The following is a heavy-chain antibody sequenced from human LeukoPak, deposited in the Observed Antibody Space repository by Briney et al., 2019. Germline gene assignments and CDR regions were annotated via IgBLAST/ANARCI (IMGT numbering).Heavy chain of an antibody. J-gene: IGHJ4*02. V-gene: IGHV3-23*01. CDR3: ARDRGVGY. CDR2: ISGSGGST. CDR1: GFTFSSYA. Sequence: GGSLRLSCVVTGFTFSSYAMGWVRQAPGKGPEWVSAISGSGGSTYYADSVRGRFTISRDNSKNTLYLQMNSLRAEDTAVYYCARDRGVGYWGQGTLVTVSS.